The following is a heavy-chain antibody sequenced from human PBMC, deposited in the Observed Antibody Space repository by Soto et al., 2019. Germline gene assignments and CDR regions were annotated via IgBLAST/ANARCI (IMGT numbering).Heavy chain of an antibody. J-gene: IGHJ4*02. Sequence: ASVKVSCKASENTFSTYLVHWVRQVHGQGLEWMGWHNGYNGQTEYSQKFQGRVTITRDTSAKTAYLELRSLTSEDTAVYYCAGPHDSAGIGTWGQGTLVPVSS. CDR1: ENTFSTYL. V-gene: IGHV1-3*01. CDR3: AGPHDSAGIGT. CDR2: HNGYNGQT. D-gene: IGHD1-1*01.